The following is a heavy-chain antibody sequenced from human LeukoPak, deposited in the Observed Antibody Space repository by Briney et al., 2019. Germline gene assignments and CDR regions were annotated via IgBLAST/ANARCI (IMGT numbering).Heavy chain of an antibody. CDR3: AREDYYDSGSNDY. V-gene: IGHV1-69*05. CDR2: IIPIFGTA. Sequence: SVKVSCKASGGTFSSYAISWVRQAPGQGLEWMGGIIPIFGTANYAQKFQGRVTITRNPSISTAYMELSSLRSEDTAVYYCAREDYYDSGSNDYWGQGTLVTVSS. D-gene: IGHD3-22*01. J-gene: IGHJ4*02. CDR1: GGTFSSYA.